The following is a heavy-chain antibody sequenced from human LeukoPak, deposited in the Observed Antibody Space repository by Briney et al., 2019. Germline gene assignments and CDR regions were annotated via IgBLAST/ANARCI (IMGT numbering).Heavy chain of an antibody. CDR3: ARGRTVRGVIKFYYYMDV. CDR1: GGSFCGYY. V-gene: IGHV4-34*01. CDR2: INYSGST. Sequence: PSETLSLTCGVYGGSFCGYYWSWIRQPPGKGLEWIGEINYSGSTNYNPSLKSRVTISVDTSKKQFSLRLSSVTAADTAVYYCARGRTVRGVIKFYYYMDVWGKGTTVTISS. J-gene: IGHJ6*03. D-gene: IGHD3-10*01.